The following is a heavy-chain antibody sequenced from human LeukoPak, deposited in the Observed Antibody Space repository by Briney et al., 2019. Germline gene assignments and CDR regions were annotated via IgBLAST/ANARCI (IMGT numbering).Heavy chain of an antibody. J-gene: IGHJ5*02. D-gene: IGHD3-10*01. CDR1: GFTFSNAW. V-gene: IGHV4-59*08. CDR3: ARGGYGGYLWFDP. Sequence: KSGGSLRLSCAASGFTFSNAWMSWVRQPPGKGLEWIGYIYYSGSTNYNPSLKSRVTISVDTSKNQFSLKLSSVTAADTAVYYCARGGYGGYLWFDPWGQGTLVTVSS. CDR2: IYYSGST.